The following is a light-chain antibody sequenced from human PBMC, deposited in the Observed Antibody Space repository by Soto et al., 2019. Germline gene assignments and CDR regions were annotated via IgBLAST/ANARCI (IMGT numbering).Light chain of an antibody. CDR1: QSVSNNY. V-gene: IGKV3-20*01. Sequence: EIVLTQSPGTLSLSPGERATLSCRASQSVSNNYLAWYQQKPGQAPRLLIYGASSRATGIPDRFSGSGSGTDFTLTISRLEPEDFEVYFCQQYGSSPVTFGQGTRLEIK. J-gene: IGKJ5*01. CDR3: QQYGSSPVT. CDR2: GAS.